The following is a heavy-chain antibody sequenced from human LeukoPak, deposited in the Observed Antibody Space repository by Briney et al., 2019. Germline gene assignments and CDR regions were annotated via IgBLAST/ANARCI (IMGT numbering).Heavy chain of an antibody. J-gene: IGHJ4*02. D-gene: IGHD6-19*01. V-gene: IGHV4-4*07. CDR1: GGSISNYY. Sequence: SETLSLTCTVSGGSISNYYWSWIRQPAGKGLEWIGHIYTSASTNYNPSLRSRVTISLDTSKNQFSLELNSVTAADTAAYYCARVDTSGWHYFDDWGQGTLVTVSS. CDR3: ARVDTSGWHYFDD. CDR2: IYTSAST.